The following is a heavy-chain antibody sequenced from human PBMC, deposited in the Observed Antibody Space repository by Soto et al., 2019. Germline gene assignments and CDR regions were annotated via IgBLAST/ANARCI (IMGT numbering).Heavy chain of an antibody. CDR1: GFTFSSYS. CDR3: ARDLSKERCCSSTSCYNWFDP. CDR2: ISSSSSYI. J-gene: IGHJ5*02. Sequence: GGSLRLSCAASGFTFSSYSMNWVRQAPGKGLEWVSSISSSSSYIYYADSVKSRFTISRDNAKNSLYLQMNSLRAEDTAVYYCARDLSKERCCSSTSCYNWFDPWGQGTLVTVSS. V-gene: IGHV3-21*01. D-gene: IGHD2-2*01.